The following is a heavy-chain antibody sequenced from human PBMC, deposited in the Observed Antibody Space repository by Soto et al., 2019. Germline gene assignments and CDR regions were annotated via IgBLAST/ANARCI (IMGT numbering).Heavy chain of an antibody. CDR1: GFTVSSNY. V-gene: IGHV3-53*02. CDR3: TSCRLGGTSEDYYYYGMDV. CDR2: IYRGGST. Sequence: EVQLVETGGGLIQPGGSLRLSCAASGFTVSSNYMSWVRQAPGKGLEWVSGIYRGGSTYYADPVKGRFTISRDNSKNTLYLQMNSLRAEDTAVYYCTSCRLGGTSEDYYYYGMDVWGQGTTVTVSS. D-gene: IGHD1-1*01. J-gene: IGHJ6*02.